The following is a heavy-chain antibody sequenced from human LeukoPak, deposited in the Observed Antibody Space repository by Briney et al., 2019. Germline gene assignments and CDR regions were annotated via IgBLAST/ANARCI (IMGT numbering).Heavy chain of an antibody. CDR2: ISGSGGST. J-gene: IGHJ6*02. CDR3: ARGIVVASPLNGMDV. Sequence: GGSLRLSCAASGFTFSSYAMSWVRQAPGKGLEWVSAISGSGGSTYYADSVKGRFTISRDNSKNTLYLQMNSLRAEDTAVYYCARGIVVASPLNGMDVWGQGTTVTVSS. D-gene: IGHD2-15*01. CDR1: GFTFSSYA. V-gene: IGHV3-23*01.